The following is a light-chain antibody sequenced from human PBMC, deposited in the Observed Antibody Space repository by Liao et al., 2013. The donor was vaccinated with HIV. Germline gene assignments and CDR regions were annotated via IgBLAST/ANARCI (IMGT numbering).Light chain of an antibody. J-gene: IGLJ3*02. V-gene: IGLV3-21*01. CDR1: NIGDKG. CDR2: YDT. CDR3: QVWDGISDHPV. Sequence: SYELTQPPSVSVAPGKTARITCGGDNIGDKGVHWYQQKPGQAPTLVIFYDTNRPSGIPERFSGSNPGITATLTISRVEVGDEADYYCQVWDGISDHPVFGGGTKLTVL.